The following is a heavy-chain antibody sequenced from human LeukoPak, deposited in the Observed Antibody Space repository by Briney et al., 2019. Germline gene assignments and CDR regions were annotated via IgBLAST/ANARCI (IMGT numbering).Heavy chain of an antibody. CDR1: GFTFDDYA. CDR3: AKGSLAVAGPFDY. Sequence: PGGSLRLSCAASGFTFDDYAMHWVRHAPGKGLEWVSGISWNSGSIGYADSVKGRFTISRDNAKNSLYLQMNSLRAEDTALYYCAKGSLAVAGPFDYWGQGTLVTVSS. D-gene: IGHD6-19*01. CDR2: ISWNSGSI. J-gene: IGHJ4*02. V-gene: IGHV3-9*01.